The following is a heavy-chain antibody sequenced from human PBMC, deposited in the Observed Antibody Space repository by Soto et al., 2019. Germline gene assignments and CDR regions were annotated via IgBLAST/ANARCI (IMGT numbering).Heavy chain of an antibody. J-gene: IGHJ3*02. Sequence: GGSLRLSCAASGFTFSSYAMSWVRQAPGKGLEWASAISGSGGSTYYAYSVKGRFTISRDNSKNTLYLQMNSLRAEVRVVYFCAKFSSLRVPDAFDIWCQGTMVTVSS. CDR1: GFTFSSYA. CDR3: AKFSSLRVPDAFDI. CDR2: ISGSGGST. V-gene: IGHV3-23*01. D-gene: IGHD6-6*01.